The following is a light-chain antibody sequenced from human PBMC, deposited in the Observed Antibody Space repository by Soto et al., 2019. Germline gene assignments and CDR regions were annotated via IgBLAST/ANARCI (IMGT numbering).Light chain of an antibody. V-gene: IGKV1-39*01. CDR2: AAS. J-gene: IGKJ1*01. Sequence: EIQVSQSPASLSASVGDRVTITCRASQSISSYLNWYQQKPGKAPKLLIYAASSLQSGVPSRFSGSGSGTDFTLTISSLQPEDFATYYCQQSYSTPRTFAQGTKVDIK. CDR3: QQSYSTPRT. CDR1: QSISSY.